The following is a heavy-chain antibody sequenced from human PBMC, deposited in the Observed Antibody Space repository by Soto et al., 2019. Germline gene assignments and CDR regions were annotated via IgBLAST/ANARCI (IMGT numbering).Heavy chain of an antibody. Sequence: ASVKVSCKASGYTFTSYYMHWVRQAPGQRLEWMGRIDASNGSTSYAQKFQGRVTITRDTSASTAHMELSSLGSEDTAVYYCARAWQAAHFDYWGQGTLVTVSS. D-gene: IGHD6-13*01. V-gene: IGHV1-46*01. CDR2: IDASNGST. CDR1: GYTFTSYY. CDR3: ARAWQAAHFDY. J-gene: IGHJ4*02.